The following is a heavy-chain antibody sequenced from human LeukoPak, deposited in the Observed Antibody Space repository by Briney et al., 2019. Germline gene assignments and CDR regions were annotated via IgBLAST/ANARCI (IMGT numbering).Heavy chain of an antibody. CDR1: GFTVSNNF. Sequence: GGSLRLSCAASGFTVSNNFMSWVRQAPGKGLEWVSGIYSGGNTYYADSVRGRFTISRLSSKNTLYLEMNSLTTDDTAVYYCASESSVSGWYIYWGQGTLVTVSS. CDR3: ASESSVSGWYIY. D-gene: IGHD6-19*01. CDR2: IYSGGNT. J-gene: IGHJ4*02. V-gene: IGHV3-53*04.